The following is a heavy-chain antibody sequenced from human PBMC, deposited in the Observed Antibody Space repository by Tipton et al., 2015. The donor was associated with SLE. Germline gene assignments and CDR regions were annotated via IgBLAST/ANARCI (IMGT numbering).Heavy chain of an antibody. CDR3: AKDYNYDNADYN. Sequence: TLSLTCAVSGGSIRSSNWWSWVRHPPGKGLEWIGEIDHSGSTNSNPSLKSRVSMSVDKSKNQFSLKLSSVTVADTAVYYCAKDYNYDNADYNWGQGKLDIVSS. J-gene: IGHJ4*02. D-gene: IGHD4-17*01. V-gene: IGHV4-4*02. CDR2: IDHSGST. CDR1: GGSIRSSNW.